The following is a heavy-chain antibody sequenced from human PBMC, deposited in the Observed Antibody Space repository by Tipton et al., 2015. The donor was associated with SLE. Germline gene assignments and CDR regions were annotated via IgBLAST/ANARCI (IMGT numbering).Heavy chain of an antibody. CDR1: GFTFSTYT. CDR2: ISYDGTNK. Sequence: SLRLSCAASGFTFSTYTMHWVRQAPGKGLEWVAVISYDGTNKYYADSVKGRFTISRDNSKNTLYLQMNSLRAEDTAVYYCARVPRDWGQGTLVTVSS. J-gene: IGHJ4*02. CDR3: ARVPRD. V-gene: IGHV3-30-3*01.